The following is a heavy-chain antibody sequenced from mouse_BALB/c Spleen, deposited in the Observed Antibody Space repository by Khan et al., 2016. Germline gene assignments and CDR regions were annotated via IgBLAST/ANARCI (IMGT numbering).Heavy chain of an antibody. Sequence: VQLKQSGPEVEKPGASVKISCKASGYSFTDYNMNWVQQSNGKSLEWIGNIDPYFGSTSYNQKFKGKATLTVDKSSSTAYMQLKSLTSEDSSVYYCAREGGNYVWFAYWGQGTLVTVSA. CDR2: IDPYFGST. J-gene: IGHJ3*01. D-gene: IGHD2-1*01. V-gene: IGHV1-39*01. CDR3: AREGGNYVWFAY. CDR1: GYSFTDYN.